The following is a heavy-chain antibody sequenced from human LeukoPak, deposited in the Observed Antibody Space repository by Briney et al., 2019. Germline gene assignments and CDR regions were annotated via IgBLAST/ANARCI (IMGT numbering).Heavy chain of an antibody. Sequence: GGSLRLSCAASGFIVSSNYMSWVRQAPGKGLEWVSVISSGGNTYYADSVKGRFTISRENSKKKLVLQRKNLRAEDTAVYYCARGGADFWSGYVKLHSFDYWGQGTLVTVSS. V-gene: IGHV3-53*01. CDR1: GFIVSSNY. D-gene: IGHD3-3*01. CDR3: ARGGADFWSGYVKLHSFDY. J-gene: IGHJ4*02. CDR2: ISSGGNT.